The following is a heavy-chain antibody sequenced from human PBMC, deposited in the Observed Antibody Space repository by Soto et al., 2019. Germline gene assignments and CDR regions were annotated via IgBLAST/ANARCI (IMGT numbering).Heavy chain of an antibody. Sequence: PSETLSLTCSVSGAALNSGNYYWGWIRQVPGKGLEWIGHIYVTGAVDYNPSLRDRITISQDTSERQFSLNLRLVTAADTAAYYCARLRIATNNYKWFDPWGQGTLVTVSS. CDR3: ARLRIATNNYKWFDP. D-gene: IGHD2-21*01. CDR1: GAALNSGNYY. V-gene: IGHV4-31*03. J-gene: IGHJ5*02. CDR2: IYVTGAV.